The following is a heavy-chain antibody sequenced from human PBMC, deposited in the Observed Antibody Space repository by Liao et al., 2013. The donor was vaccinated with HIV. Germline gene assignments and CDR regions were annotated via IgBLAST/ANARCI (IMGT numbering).Heavy chain of an antibody. Sequence: QVQLQESGPGLVKPSETLSLTCTVSGGSINTDYWTWIRQPAGKGLEWIGRIYSSGSTNYNPSLKSRVTMSVDTSKNQFSLKLSSVTAADTAVYYCARDAPYCSNGVCYQDAFDIWGQGTMVTVSS. CDR1: GGSINTDY. CDR3: ARDAPYCSNGVCYQDAFDI. J-gene: IGHJ3*02. D-gene: IGHD2-8*01. V-gene: IGHV4-4*07. CDR2: IYSSGST.